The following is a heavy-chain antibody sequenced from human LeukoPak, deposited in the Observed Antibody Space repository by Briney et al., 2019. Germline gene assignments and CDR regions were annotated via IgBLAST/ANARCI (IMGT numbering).Heavy chain of an antibody. CDR2: ISGRGDST. Sequence: GGSLRLSCAASGFTFSSYAMSWVRQAPGKGLEWVSGISGRGDSTYYADSVKGRFTISRDNSKNTLYPQMNSLRAEDTAVYYCTKDGGRTIMVVAASHYWGQGTLVTVSS. V-gene: IGHV3-23*01. CDR1: GFTFSSYA. D-gene: IGHD2-15*01. CDR3: TKDGGRTIMVVAASHY. J-gene: IGHJ4*02.